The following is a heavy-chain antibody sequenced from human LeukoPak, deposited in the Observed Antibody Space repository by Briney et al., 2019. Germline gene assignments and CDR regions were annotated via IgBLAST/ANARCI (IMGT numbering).Heavy chain of an antibody. CDR3: ARGKYNRGYSYGSFDY. J-gene: IGHJ4*02. Sequence: SETLSLTCAVYGGSFSGYYWSWIRQPPGKGLEWIGEINHSGSTNYNPSLKSRVTISVDTSKNQFSLKLSSVTAADTAVHYCARGKYNRGYSYGSFDYWGQGTLVTVSS. CDR1: GGSFSGYY. V-gene: IGHV4-34*01. CDR2: INHSGST. D-gene: IGHD5-18*01.